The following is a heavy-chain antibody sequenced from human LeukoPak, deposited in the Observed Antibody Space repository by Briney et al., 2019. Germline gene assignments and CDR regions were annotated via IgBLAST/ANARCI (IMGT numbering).Heavy chain of an antibody. Sequence: SETLSLTCAVYGGSFSGYYWSWIRQPPGKGLEWIGEINHSGSTNYNPSLKSRVTISVDTSKNQFSLKLSSVTAADTAVYYCARGRYDSSGYYYDYWGQGTLVTVSS. CDR3: ARGRYDSSGYYYDY. D-gene: IGHD3-22*01. J-gene: IGHJ4*02. CDR2: INHSGST. V-gene: IGHV4-34*01. CDR1: GGSFSGYY.